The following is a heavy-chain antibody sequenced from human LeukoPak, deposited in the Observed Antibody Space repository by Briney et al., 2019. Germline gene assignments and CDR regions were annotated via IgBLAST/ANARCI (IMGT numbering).Heavy chain of an antibody. CDR3: ARDKAHSYGRYFDP. J-gene: IGHJ5*02. D-gene: IGHD5-18*01. CDR1: GGSISTYY. Sequence: SETLSLTCSVAGGSISTYYWNWIRQTPGKGLEWIGHISYGNTDYNPSLKSRVTISVDTSKNQFSLKLTSVTAADTAVYYCARDKAHSYGRYFDPWGQGALVIVSS. CDR2: ISYGNT. V-gene: IGHV4-59*01.